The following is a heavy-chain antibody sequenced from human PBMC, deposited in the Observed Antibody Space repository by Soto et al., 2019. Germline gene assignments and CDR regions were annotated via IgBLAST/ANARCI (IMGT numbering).Heavy chain of an antibody. CDR3: ARACGGDVFDY. D-gene: IGHD2-21*01. V-gene: IGHV4-34*01. CDR2: INHSGST. CDR1: GRSFSGYY. Sequence: QVQLQQWGAGLLKPSETLSLTCAVYGRSFSGYYWSWIRQPPGKGLEWIGEINHSGSTNYNPSLKSRVTISVDTSKNHFSLKLSSLTAADTAVYYCARACGGDVFDYWGQGTLVTVSS. J-gene: IGHJ4*02.